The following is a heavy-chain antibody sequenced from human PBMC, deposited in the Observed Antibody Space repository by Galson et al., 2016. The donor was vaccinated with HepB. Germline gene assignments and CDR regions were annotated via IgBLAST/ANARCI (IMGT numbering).Heavy chain of an antibody. CDR2: IGSGGTPT. J-gene: IGHJ4*02. V-gene: IGHV3-11*03. D-gene: IGHD2-2*01. Sequence: LRLSCAASGFAISDYYLNWIRQPPGKGLEWVSSIGSGGTPTNYDDSVKGRFTISRDNSKSTVYLEMNSLRAEDTAVYYCVTSGDRPAATTVYWGQGTLVTVSS. CDR3: VTSGDRPAATTVY. CDR1: GFAISDYY.